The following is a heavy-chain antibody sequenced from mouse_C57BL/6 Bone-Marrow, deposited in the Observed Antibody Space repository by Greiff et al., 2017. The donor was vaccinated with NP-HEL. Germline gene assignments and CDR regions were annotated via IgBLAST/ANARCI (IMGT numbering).Heavy chain of an antibody. CDR2: IYPGDGDT. CDR3: AIYYDYGGDY. CDR1: GYAFSSSW. D-gene: IGHD2-4*01. V-gene: IGHV1-82*01. Sequence: VQLQQSGPELVKPGASVKISCKASGYAFSSSWMNWVKQRPGKGLEWIGRIYPGDGDTNYNGKFKGKATLTADKSSSTAYMQLSSLTSEDSAVYFCAIYYDYGGDYWGQGTTLTVSS. J-gene: IGHJ2*01.